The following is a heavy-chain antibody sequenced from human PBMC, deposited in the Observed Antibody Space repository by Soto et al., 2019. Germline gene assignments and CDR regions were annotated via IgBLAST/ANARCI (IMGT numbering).Heavy chain of an antibody. Sequence: GGSLRLSCAASGFSFSSYGMHWVRQAPGKGLEWVAVISYDGSNKNYADSVKGRFTISRDNSKNTLYLQMNSLRVEDTAVYYCAKDGIVATGQYRNFYNYYMDVWGKGTTVTVSS. V-gene: IGHV3-30*18. D-gene: IGHD3-22*01. CDR2: ISYDGSNK. J-gene: IGHJ6*03. CDR3: AKDGIVATGQYRNFYNYYMDV. CDR1: GFSFSSYG.